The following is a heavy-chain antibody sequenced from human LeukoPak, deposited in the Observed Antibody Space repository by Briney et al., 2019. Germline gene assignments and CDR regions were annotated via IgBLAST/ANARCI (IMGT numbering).Heavy chain of an antibody. D-gene: IGHD5-12*01. Sequence: SVKVSCKASGGTFSSYAISWVRQAPGQGLEWMGGIIPIFGTANYAQKFQGRATITADESTSTAYMELSSLRSEDTAVYYCAKSDIVATIGFDYWGQGTLVTVSS. CDR3: AKSDIVATIGFDY. CDR1: GGTFSSYA. CDR2: IIPIFGTA. J-gene: IGHJ4*02. V-gene: IGHV1-69*13.